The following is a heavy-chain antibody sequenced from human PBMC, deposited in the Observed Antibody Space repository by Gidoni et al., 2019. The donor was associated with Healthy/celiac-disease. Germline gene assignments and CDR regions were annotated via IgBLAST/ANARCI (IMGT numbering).Heavy chain of an antibody. J-gene: IGHJ4*02. CDR1: GLTFSSYA. V-gene: IGHV3-23*01. CDR2: ISGIGGST. Sequence: EVQLLESGGGLVQPGGSLRLSCAASGLTFSSYAMSWVRQATGKGLKWFSAISGIGGSTYYADSVKGRFTISRDNSKNTLYLQMNSLRAEDTAVYYCAKAGPPNIDGWELLGYFDYWGQGTLVTVSS. CDR3: AKAGPPNIDGWELLGYFDY. D-gene: IGHD1-26*01.